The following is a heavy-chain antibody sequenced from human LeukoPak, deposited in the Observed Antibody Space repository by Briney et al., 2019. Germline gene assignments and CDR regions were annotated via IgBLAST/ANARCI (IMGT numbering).Heavy chain of an antibody. J-gene: IGHJ4*02. CDR1: GGTFSSYA. CDR3: ARGAEYYYDSSGYYYPLIWYFDY. Sequence: GASVKVSCKASGGTFSSYAISWVRQAPGQGLEWMGGIIPIFGTANYAQKFQGRVTITADKSTSTAYMELSSLRSEDTAVYYCARGAEYYYDSSGYYYPLIWYFDYWGQGALVTVSS. CDR2: IIPIFGTA. D-gene: IGHD3-22*01. V-gene: IGHV1-69*06.